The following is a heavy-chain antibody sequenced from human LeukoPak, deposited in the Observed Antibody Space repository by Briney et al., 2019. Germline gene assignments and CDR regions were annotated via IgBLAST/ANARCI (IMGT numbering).Heavy chain of an antibody. CDR2: IDPSDSYT. CDR3: VTDYGDYFDY. V-gene: IGHV5-10-1*01. CDR1: GYGLTNFW. D-gene: IGHD4-17*01. Sequence: ESLKISCKVSGYGLTNFWINWVRQMPGKSLEWMGRIDPSDSYTNYNPSFQGHVSLSADKSTTTAYLQWSSLKASDTAIYYCVTDYGDYFDYWGQGTLVIVSS. J-gene: IGHJ4*02.